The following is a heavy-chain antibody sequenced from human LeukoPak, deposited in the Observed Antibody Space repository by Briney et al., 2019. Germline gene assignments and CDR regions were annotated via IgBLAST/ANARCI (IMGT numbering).Heavy chain of an antibody. CDR2: MNPNSGNT. Sequence: ASVKVSCKASGYTFTSYDINWVRQATGQGLEWMGWMNPNSGNTGYAQKFQGRVTMTRNTSISTAYMELSSLRSEDTAVYYCARQTRYSSGWYTVHVADYWGQGTLVTVSS. J-gene: IGHJ4*02. CDR3: ARQTRYSSGWYTVHVADY. CDR1: GYTFTSYD. D-gene: IGHD6-19*01. V-gene: IGHV1-8*01.